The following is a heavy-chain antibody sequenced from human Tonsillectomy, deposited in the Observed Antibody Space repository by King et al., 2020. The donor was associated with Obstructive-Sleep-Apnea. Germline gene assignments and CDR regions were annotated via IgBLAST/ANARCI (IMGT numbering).Heavy chain of an antibody. Sequence: VQLVESGGGVVQPGRSLRLSCAASGFTFSSYAMYWVRQAPGKGLEWVAVISKDGSNKYYADSVKGRFTISRDNSKNTLDGQMNSLRAVDTAVYYCARGEYCTSTSCYWEYDFDYWGQGTLVTVSS. CDR2: ISKDGSNK. D-gene: IGHD2-2*01. V-gene: IGHV3-30*04. J-gene: IGHJ4*02. CDR3: ARGEYCTSTSCYWEYDFDY. CDR1: GFTFSSYA.